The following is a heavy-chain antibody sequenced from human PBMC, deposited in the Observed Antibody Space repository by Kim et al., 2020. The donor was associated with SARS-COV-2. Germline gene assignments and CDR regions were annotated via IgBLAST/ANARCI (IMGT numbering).Heavy chain of an antibody. CDR3: ARARSGCDY. Sequence: GSTTYAHQVPGRLTMTRDTSTSTVYMELNSLRSEDTAVYYCARARSGCDYWGQGTLVTVSS. J-gene: IGHJ4*02. D-gene: IGHD3-22*01. CDR2: GST. V-gene: IGHV1-46*01.